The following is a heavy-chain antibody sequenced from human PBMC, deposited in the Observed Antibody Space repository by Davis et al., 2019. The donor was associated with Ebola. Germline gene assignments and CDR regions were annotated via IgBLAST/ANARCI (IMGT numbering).Heavy chain of an antibody. J-gene: IGHJ5*02. Sequence: SETLSLTCAVYGASFSGYYWSWIRQPPGKGLEWIGEINHGGTTKYNPSLKSRVTISVDTSKNQFSLKLNSVTAADTAVYYCATDYHWGQGTLVTVSS. CDR3: ATDYH. D-gene: IGHD3-3*01. V-gene: IGHV4-34*01. CDR1: GASFSGYY. CDR2: INHGGTT.